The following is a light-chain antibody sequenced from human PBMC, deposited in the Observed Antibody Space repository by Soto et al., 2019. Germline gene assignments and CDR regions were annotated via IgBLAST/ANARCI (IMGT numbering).Light chain of an antibody. CDR1: HSVSTN. Sequence: EIVMTQSPATLYVSPGDGATLSCRASHSVSTNLAWFQHKPGQAPRLLIYGASSRATGIPDRFSGSGSGTDFTLTISRLEPEDFAVYCCQQYDTSPRTFGQGTKVDIK. CDR3: QQYDTSPRT. CDR2: GAS. V-gene: IGKV3-20*01. J-gene: IGKJ1*01.